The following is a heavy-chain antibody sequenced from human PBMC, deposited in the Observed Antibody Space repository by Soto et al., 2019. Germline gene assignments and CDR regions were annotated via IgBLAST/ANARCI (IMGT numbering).Heavy chain of an antibody. D-gene: IGHD5-12*01. Sequence: SQTLSLTCAISGDSVSSNSAAWNWLRQSPSRGLEWLGRTYYRSKWYNDYAVSVKSRITINPDTSKNQFSLKLTSVTAADTAIYYCARRIVSTETFDYWGQGTLVTVSS. CDR1: GDSVSSNSAA. J-gene: IGHJ4*02. CDR3: ARRIVSTETFDY. V-gene: IGHV6-1*01. CDR2: TYYRSKWYN.